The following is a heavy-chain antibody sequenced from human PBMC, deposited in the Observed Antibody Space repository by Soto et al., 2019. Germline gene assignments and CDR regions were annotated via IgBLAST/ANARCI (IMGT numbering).Heavy chain of an antibody. CDR3: ARERSGSYVHAFDI. D-gene: IGHD1-26*01. V-gene: IGHV4-39*07. CDR1: GGSISSSSYY. Sequence: SETLSLTCTVSGGSISSSSYYWGWIRQPPGKGLEWIGSIYYSGSTYYNPSLKSRVTISVDTSKNQFSLKLSSVTAADTAVYYCARERSGSYVHAFDIWGQGTMVTVSS. J-gene: IGHJ3*02. CDR2: IYYSGST.